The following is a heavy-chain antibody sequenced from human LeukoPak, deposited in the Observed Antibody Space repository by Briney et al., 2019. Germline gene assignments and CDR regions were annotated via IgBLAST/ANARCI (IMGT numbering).Heavy chain of an antibody. CDR1: GFTFSSYW. D-gene: IGHD4-23*01. CDR3: AKGYGGKTPLDY. Sequence: GGSLRLSCAASGFTFSSYWMHWVRQAPGKGLVWVSAISGSGGSTYYADSVKGRFTISRDNSKNTLYLQMNSLRAEDTAVYYCAKGYGGKTPLDYWGQGTLVTVSS. J-gene: IGHJ4*02. CDR2: ISGSGGST. V-gene: IGHV3-23*01.